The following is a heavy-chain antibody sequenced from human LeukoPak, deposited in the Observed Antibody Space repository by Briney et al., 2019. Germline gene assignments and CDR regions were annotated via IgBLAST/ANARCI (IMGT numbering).Heavy chain of an antibody. Sequence: KSAETLSLTCTVSGGSISSYFGIWIRQPPGKGLEWIGYIYYRGSTNYNPSLKSRVTISVDTSKNQFSLKLSSVTAADTAVYYCARRLSPDAFDIWGQGTMVTVSS. J-gene: IGHJ3*02. CDR1: GGSISSYF. CDR2: IYYRGST. V-gene: IGHV4-59*08. D-gene: IGHD2/OR15-2a*01. CDR3: ARRLSPDAFDI.